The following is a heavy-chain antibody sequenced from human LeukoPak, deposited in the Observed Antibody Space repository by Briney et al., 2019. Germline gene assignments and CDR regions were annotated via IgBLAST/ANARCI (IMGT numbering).Heavy chain of an antibody. CDR2: IYTSGST. CDR3: ARDISAAGIGYGWFDP. V-gene: IGHV4-4*07. CDR1: GGSISSYY. J-gene: IGHJ5*02. D-gene: IGHD6-13*01. Sequence: SETLSLTCTVSGGSISSYYWSWIRQPAGKGLEWIGRIYTSGSTNYNPSLKSRVTMSVDTSKNRFSLKLSSVTAADTAVYYCARDISAAGIGYGWFDPWGQGTLVTVSS.